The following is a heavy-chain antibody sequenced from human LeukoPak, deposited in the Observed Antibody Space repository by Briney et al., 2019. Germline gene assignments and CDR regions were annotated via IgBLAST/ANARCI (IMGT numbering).Heavy chain of an antibody. V-gene: IGHV4-34*01. D-gene: IGHD2-2*02. J-gene: IGHJ6*02. CDR3: ARVGDYCSSTSCYTYYYYGMDV. CDR2: INHSGST. CDR1: GGSFSGYY. Sequence: PSETLSLTCAVYGGSFSGYYWSWIRQPPGKGLEWIGEINHSGSTNYNPSLKSRVTISVDTSKNQFSLKLSSVTAADTAVYYCARVGDYCSSTSCYTYYYYGMDVWGQGTTVTVSS.